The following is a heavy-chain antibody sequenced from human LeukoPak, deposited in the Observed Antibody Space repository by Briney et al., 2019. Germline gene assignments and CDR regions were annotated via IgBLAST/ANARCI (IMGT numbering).Heavy chain of an antibody. CDR3: ARDNSVGETAWWFDP. D-gene: IGHD1-26*01. V-gene: IGHV1-46*01. CDR1: GYSFTSYY. CDR2: INPSGSSA. Sequence: ASVKVSCKASGYSFTSYYMHWVRQAPGQGLEWMGFINPSGSSAAYAQKFQGRLTMTRDMFTSTDYMELTSLTSEDTAVYYCARDNSVGETAWWFDPWGQGTLVTVSS. J-gene: IGHJ5*02.